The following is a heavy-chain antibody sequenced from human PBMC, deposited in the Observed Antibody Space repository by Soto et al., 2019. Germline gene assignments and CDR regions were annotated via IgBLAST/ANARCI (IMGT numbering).Heavy chain of an antibody. Sequence: SETLSLTCTVSGGSISSYYWSWIRQPPGKGLEWIGYIYYSGSTNYNPSLKSRVTISVDTSKNQFSLKLSSVTAADTAVYYCARGIVGATSGLYFDYWGQGTLVTVSS. CDR3: ARGIVGATSGLYFDY. CDR1: GGSISSYY. CDR2: IYYSGST. D-gene: IGHD1-26*01. J-gene: IGHJ4*02. V-gene: IGHV4-59*01.